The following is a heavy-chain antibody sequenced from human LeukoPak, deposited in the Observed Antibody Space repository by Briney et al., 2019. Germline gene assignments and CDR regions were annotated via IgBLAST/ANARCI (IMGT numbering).Heavy chain of an antibody. CDR2: IYYSGST. D-gene: IGHD6-19*01. J-gene: IGHJ5*02. Sequence: PSETLSLTCTVSGGSISSSSYYWGWIRQPPGKGLEWIGSIYYSGSTYYNPSLKSRVTISVDTSKNQFSLKLSSVTAADTAVYYCARTRIAVAGSVAYPWAFTFDPWGQGTLVTVSS. CDR1: GGSISSSSYY. V-gene: IGHV4-39*07. CDR3: ARTRIAVAGSVAYPWAFTFDP.